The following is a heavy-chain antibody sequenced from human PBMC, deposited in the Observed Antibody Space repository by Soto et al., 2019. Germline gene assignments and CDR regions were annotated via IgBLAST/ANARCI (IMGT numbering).Heavy chain of an antibody. D-gene: IGHD2-2*01. CDR1: GSPLSGYY. CDR2: INQSGST. J-gene: IGHJ4*02. V-gene: IGHV4-34*01. CDR3: AKLLGQGLLSPPDY. Sequence: SETLSLTCAIYGSPLSGYYWSWIRQTPGKGLEWIGEINQSGSTNYNPSLKSRVTMSADTSKNQFSLKLSSVTAEDTAVYYCAKLLGQGLLSPPDYWGQGTLVTVPS.